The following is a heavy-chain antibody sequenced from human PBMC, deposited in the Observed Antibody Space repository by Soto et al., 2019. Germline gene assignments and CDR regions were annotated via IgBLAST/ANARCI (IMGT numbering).Heavy chain of an antibody. Sequence: GPTLVNPTQTLTLTFTFSGFSLSTSGMCVSWIRQPPGKALEWLAVIEWDDDKYYSTSLKTRLTISKDTSKNLVVLTMTNMDPVDTATYYCARIPSTSPWEYGMDVWGQGTTVTVSS. D-gene: IGHD1-26*01. J-gene: IGHJ6*02. CDR2: IEWDDDK. CDR1: GFSLSTSGMC. V-gene: IGHV2-70*01. CDR3: ARIPSTSPWEYGMDV.